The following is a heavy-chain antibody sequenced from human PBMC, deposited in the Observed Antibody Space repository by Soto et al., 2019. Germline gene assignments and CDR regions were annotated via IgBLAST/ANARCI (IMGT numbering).Heavy chain of an antibody. J-gene: IGHJ3*02. D-gene: IGHD3-10*01. V-gene: IGHV3-66*01. CDR1: GFTVSSNY. CDR3: ARVLLWFGESPDAFDI. Sequence: EVQLVESGAGLVQPGGSLRLSCAASGFTVSSNYMSWVRQAPGKGLEWVSVIYSGGSTYYADSVKGRFTISRDNSKNTLYLQMNSLRAEDTAVYYCARVLLWFGESPDAFDIWGQGRMFTVSS. CDR2: IYSGGST.